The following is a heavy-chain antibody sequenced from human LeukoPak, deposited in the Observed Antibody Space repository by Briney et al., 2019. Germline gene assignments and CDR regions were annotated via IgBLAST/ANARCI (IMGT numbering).Heavy chain of an antibody. Sequence: GASVKVSCKASGYTCTSYAIHWVRQAPGQRLEWMGWINAGNSNRKYSQKFQDRVTITRETSATTAYMELNSLTSEDTAVYYCARVSDDSGWNFDYWGQGTLVTVSS. D-gene: IGHD6-19*01. CDR1: GYTCTSYA. J-gene: IGHJ4*02. V-gene: IGHV1-3*01. CDR3: ARVSDDSGWNFDY. CDR2: INAGNSNR.